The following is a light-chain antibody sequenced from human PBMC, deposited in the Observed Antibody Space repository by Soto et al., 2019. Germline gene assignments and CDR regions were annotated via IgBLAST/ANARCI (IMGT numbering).Light chain of an antibody. J-gene: IGLJ2*01. Sequence: QSVLSQPRSVSGSPGQSVTVSCTGTSSDVGTFNYVSWHQLHPGEAPKLIIYDVTERPSGVPDRFSGSRSGNTASLTISGLQAEDEADYHCCAYAGSSALLFGGGTKLTVL. CDR3: CAYAGSSALL. CDR2: DVT. V-gene: IGLV2-11*01. CDR1: SSDVGTFNY.